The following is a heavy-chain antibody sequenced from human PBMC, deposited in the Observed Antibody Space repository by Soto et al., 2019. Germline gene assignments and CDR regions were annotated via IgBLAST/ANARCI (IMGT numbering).Heavy chain of an antibody. J-gene: IGHJ3*02. CDR1: GGSISSSNW. D-gene: IGHD3-22*01. Sequence: QVQLQESGPGLVKPSGTLSLTCAVSGGSISSSNWWSWVRQPPGKGLEWIGEIYHSGSTNYNPSRKSRVTISVDKSKNQFSLKLSSVTAADTAVYYCAEVIYDSSGERAEAFDIWGQGTMVTVSS. CDR2: IYHSGST. CDR3: AEVIYDSSGERAEAFDI. V-gene: IGHV4-4*02.